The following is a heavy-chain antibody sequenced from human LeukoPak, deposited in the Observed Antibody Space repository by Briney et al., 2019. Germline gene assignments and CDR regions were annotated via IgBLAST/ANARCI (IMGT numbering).Heavy chain of an antibody. CDR2: ISGSGGST. J-gene: IGHJ3*02. V-gene: IGHV3-23*01. D-gene: IGHD1-7*01. CDR1: GFTFSSYA. Sequence: GGSLRLSCAASGFTFSSYAMSWVRQAPGKGLEWVSAISGSGGSTYYADSVKGRFTISRDNSKNTLYLQMNSLRAEDTAVYYCAKDLRNWNYRGTDAFDIWGQGTMVTVSS. CDR3: AKDLRNWNYRGTDAFDI.